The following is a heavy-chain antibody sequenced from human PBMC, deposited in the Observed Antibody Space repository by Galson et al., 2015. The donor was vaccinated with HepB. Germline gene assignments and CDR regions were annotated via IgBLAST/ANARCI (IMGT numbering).Heavy chain of an antibody. D-gene: IGHD2-15*01. CDR1: GFTFSSYW. J-gene: IGHJ4*02. CDR2: IKQDGSEK. V-gene: IGHV3-7*03. Sequence: SLRLSCAASGFTFSSYWMSWVRQAPGKGLEWVANIKQDGSEKYYVDSVKGRFTISRDNAKNSLYLQMNSLRAEDTAVYYCARDSRYCSGGSCYYAFDYWGQGTLVTVSS. CDR3: ARDSRYCSGGSCYYAFDY.